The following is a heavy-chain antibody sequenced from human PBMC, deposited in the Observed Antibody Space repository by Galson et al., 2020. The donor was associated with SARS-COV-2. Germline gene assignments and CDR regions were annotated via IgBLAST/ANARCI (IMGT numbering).Heavy chain of an antibody. D-gene: IGHD1-26*01. CDR1: EFRFDDHA. V-gene: IGHV3-43D*04. CDR3: AKDYDLGSYGVMDV. Sequence: GGSLRLSCAASEFRFDDHAMPWVRQAPGKALEWVSFISRDGGTTYYADSVKGRFTISRDNSKNSLYLQMNSLRVEDTALYYCAKDYDLGSYGVMDVWGQGTTVTVSS. J-gene: IGHJ6*02. CDR2: ISRDGGTT.